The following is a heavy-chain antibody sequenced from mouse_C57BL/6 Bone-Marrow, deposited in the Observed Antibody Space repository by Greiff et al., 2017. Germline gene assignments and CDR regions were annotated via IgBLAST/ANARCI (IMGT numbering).Heavy chain of an antibody. V-gene: IGHV1-22*01. CDR1: GYTFTDYN. CDR3: ARPLFYYGNYGAMDY. Sequence: VQLQQSGPELVKPGASVKMSCKASGYTFTDYNMHWVKQSHGKSLEWIGYINPNNGGTSYNQTFKGKATLTVNKSSSTAYMELRSRTSEDSAVYYCARPLFYYGNYGAMDYWGQGTSVTVSS. J-gene: IGHJ4*01. CDR2: INPNNGGT. D-gene: IGHD2-1*01.